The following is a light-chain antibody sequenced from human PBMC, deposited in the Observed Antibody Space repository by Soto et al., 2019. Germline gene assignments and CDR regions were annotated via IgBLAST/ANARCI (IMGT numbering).Light chain of an antibody. CDR3: QHYGSALFT. CDR1: QSFSSSY. J-gene: IGKJ3*01. V-gene: IGKV3-20*01. Sequence: EIVLTQSPGPLSLSPGERASLSGRASQSFSSSYLAWYQQKPGQAPRLLIYGASSRATGIPDRFSGSGSGTDFTLTISRLEPEDFAVYYCQHYGSALFTFGPGTKVDIK. CDR2: GAS.